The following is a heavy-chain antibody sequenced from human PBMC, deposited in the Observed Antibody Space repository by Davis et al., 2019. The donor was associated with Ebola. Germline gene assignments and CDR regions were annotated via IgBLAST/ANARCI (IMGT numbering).Heavy chain of an antibody. CDR3: AIFGVVIDY. Sequence: SETLSLTCAVYGGSSSGYYWSWIRQPPGKGLEWIGEINHSGSTNYNPSLKSRVTISVDTSKNQFSLKLSSVTAADTAVYYCAIFGVVIDYWGQGTLVTVSS. J-gene: IGHJ4*02. V-gene: IGHV4-34*01. D-gene: IGHD3-3*02. CDR1: GGSSSGYY. CDR2: INHSGST.